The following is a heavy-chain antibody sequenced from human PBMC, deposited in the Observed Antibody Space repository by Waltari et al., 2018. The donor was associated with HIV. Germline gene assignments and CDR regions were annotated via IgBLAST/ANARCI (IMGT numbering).Heavy chain of an antibody. CDR3: ARDSSGYYYVGYGMDV. D-gene: IGHD3-22*01. CDR2: ISYDGSNK. J-gene: IGHJ6*02. Sequence: QVQLVESGGGVVQPGRSLRLSCAASGFTFNTYAMYWVRQAPGKGLECVAVISYDGSNKYYADSVKGRFTISRDNSKNTLYLQMNSLRAEDTAVYYCARDSSGYYYVGYGMDVWGQGTTVTVSS. CDR1: GFTFNTYA. V-gene: IGHV3-30*01.